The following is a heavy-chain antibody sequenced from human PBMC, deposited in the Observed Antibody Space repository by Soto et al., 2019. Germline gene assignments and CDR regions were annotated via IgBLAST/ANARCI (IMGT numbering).Heavy chain of an antibody. J-gene: IGHJ4*02. D-gene: IGHD3-9*01. V-gene: IGHV3-33*01. Sequence: QVQLVESGGGVVQPGRSLRLSCAASGFTFSSYGMHWVRQAPGKGLEWVAVIWYDGSNKYYADSVKGRFTISRDNSKNTLYLQMNSLRAEDTAVYYCARDAQFLTGYYFDYWGQGTLVTVSA. CDR1: GFTFSSYG. CDR2: IWYDGSNK. CDR3: ARDAQFLTGYYFDY.